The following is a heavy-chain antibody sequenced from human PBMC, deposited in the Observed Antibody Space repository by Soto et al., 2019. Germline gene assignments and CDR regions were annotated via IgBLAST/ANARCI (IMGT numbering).Heavy chain of an antibody. CDR3: ARDQPGNSHGYGVGY. CDR2: ISSSSSYI. Sequence: EVQLVESGGGLVKPGGSLRLSCAASGFTFSSYSMNWVRQAPGKGLEWVSSISSSSSYIYYADSVKGRFTISRDNAKKSRYLQMNRLRAEDKAVYYCARDQPGNSHGYGVGYWGQGTLGPVSS. J-gene: IGHJ4*02. CDR1: GFTFSSYS. D-gene: IGHD5-18*01. V-gene: IGHV3-21*01.